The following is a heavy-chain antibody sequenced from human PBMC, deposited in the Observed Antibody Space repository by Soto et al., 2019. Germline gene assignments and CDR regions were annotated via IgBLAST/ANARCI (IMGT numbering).Heavy chain of an antibody. CDR3: ARAESSSWHNFDY. V-gene: IGHV3-30-3*01. CDR2: ISYDGSNK. D-gene: IGHD6-13*01. Sequence: QVQLVESGGGVVQPGRSLRLSCAASGFTFSRYAMHWVRQAPGKGLEWVAVISYDGSNKYYADSLKGRFTISRDNFKNTLSLQMNSLRAEDTAVYYCARAESSSWHNFDYWGQGTLVTVSS. CDR1: GFTFSRYA. J-gene: IGHJ4*02.